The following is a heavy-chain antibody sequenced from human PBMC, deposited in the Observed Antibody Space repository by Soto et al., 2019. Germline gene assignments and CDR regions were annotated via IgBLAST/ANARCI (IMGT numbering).Heavy chain of an antibody. J-gene: IGHJ6*02. D-gene: IGHD3-10*01. V-gene: IGHV1-69*06. CDR2: IIPIFGTA. Sequence: SVKVSCKASGGTFSSYAISWVRQAPGQGLEWMGGIIPIFGTANYAQKFQGRVTITADKSTSTAYMELSSLRSEDTAVYYCARWVTMVRGVIPGYYGMDVWGQGTTVTVSS. CDR3: ARWVTMVRGVIPGYYGMDV. CDR1: GGTFSSYA.